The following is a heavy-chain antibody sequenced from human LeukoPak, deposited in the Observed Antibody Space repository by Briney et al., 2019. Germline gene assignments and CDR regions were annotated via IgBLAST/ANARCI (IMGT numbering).Heavy chain of an antibody. CDR1: GFTFNGYV. CDR3: AKDLVSGDWYWRGFDS. J-gene: IGHJ4*02. D-gene: IGHD6-19*01. Sequence: GGSLRLSCAASGFTFNGYVMSWVRQAPGKGLEWVSATGGSGARTYYADSVRGRFTISRDNSKNTVYLQLNSLRGEDTAVYYCAKDLVSGDWYWRGFDSWGQGTLVTVSS. V-gene: IGHV3-23*01. CDR2: TGGSGART.